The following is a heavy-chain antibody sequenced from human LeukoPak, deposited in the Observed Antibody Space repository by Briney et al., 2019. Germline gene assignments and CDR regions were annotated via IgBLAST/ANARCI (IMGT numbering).Heavy chain of an antibody. CDR1: GGSFSGYY. CDR3: ASLKGIAAAGTNFDY. D-gene: IGHD6-13*01. V-gene: IGHV4-34*01. CDR2: INHSGST. J-gene: IGHJ4*02. Sequence: SETLSLTCAVYGGSFSGYYWSWIRQPPGKGLERIGEINHSGSTNYNPSLKSRVTISVDTSKNQFSLKLSSVTAADTAVYYCASLKGIAAAGTNFDYWGQGTLVTVSS.